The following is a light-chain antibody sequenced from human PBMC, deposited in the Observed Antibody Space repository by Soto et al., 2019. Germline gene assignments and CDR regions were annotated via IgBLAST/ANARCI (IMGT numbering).Light chain of an antibody. Sequence: MKQAPGTLSVSPGESVTLXXRASQTMNHNVAWDQLKDGTVPRLXSDGASTRATDSPARFSGGGSGTKFTLTISSLQSEDFAEYPCQQYNNWTRTFGQGTKVDIK. CDR2: GAS. V-gene: IGKV3-15*01. J-gene: IGKJ1*01. CDR3: QQYNNWTRT. CDR1: QTMNHN.